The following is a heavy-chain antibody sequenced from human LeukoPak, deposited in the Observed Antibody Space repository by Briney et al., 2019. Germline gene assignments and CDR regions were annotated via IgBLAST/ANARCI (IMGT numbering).Heavy chain of an antibody. Sequence: GGSLRLSCAASGFTFSNCNMNWVRQPPGKGLQWVSYISSSSNIIYYADSVKGRFTISRDNAKNSLFLQMNSLRAEDTAVYYCARDFAREFTIDYWGQGTLVTVSS. J-gene: IGHJ4*02. CDR2: ISSSSNII. V-gene: IGHV3-48*01. CDR1: GFTFSNCN. CDR3: ARDFAREFTIDY. D-gene: IGHD3-10*01.